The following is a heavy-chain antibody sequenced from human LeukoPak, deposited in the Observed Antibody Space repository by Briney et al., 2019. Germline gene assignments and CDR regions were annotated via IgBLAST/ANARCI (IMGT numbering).Heavy chain of an antibody. Sequence: SGRSLRLSCAASGFTFSSYGMHWVRQAPGKGLEWVAVISYDGSNKYYADSVKGRFTISRDNAKNSLFLQMNSLRAEDTAVYYCARLPAYCSSTSCYYDYWGQGTLVTVSS. CDR3: ARLPAYCSSTSCYYDY. V-gene: IGHV3-30*03. CDR1: GFTFSSYG. D-gene: IGHD2-2*01. CDR2: ISYDGSNK. J-gene: IGHJ4*02.